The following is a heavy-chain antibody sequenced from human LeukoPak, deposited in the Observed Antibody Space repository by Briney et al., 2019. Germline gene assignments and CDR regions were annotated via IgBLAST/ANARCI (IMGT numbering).Heavy chain of an antibody. Sequence: PGGSLRLSCAASGLTFSIHWMNWVRQAPGKGLECVANINQDGSDKYYVDSVKGRFTISRDNTKNSLYLQMNSLRAEDTAVYYCAGYASSGRRGAFDIWGQGTMVTVSS. CDR3: AGYASSGRRGAFDI. J-gene: IGHJ3*02. CDR2: INQDGSDK. V-gene: IGHV3-7*01. CDR1: GLTFSIHW. D-gene: IGHD3-22*01.